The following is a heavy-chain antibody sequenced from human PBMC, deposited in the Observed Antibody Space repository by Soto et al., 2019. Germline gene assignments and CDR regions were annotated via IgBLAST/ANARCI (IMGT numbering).Heavy chain of an antibody. CDR1: GGSISSYY. D-gene: IGHD3-3*01. V-gene: IGHV4-59*01. CDR2: IYYSGST. Sequence: PSETLSLTCTVSGGSISSYYWSWIRQPPGKGLEWIGFIYYSGSTNYNPSLKSRVTISVDTSKNQFSLKLSSVTAADTAVYYCARVSTIFGVSWFDPWGQGTLVTVSS. CDR3: ARVSTIFGVSWFDP. J-gene: IGHJ5*02.